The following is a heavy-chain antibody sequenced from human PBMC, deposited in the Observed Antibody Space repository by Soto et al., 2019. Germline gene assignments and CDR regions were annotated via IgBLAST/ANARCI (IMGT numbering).Heavy chain of an antibody. D-gene: IGHD6-13*01. CDR1: GFTFSSYA. Sequence: PGGSLRLSCAASGFTFSSYAMSWVRQAPGKGLEWVSAISGSGGSTYYADSVKGRFTISRDNSKNTRYLQMNSLRAEDTAVYYCAKSPILYIAAAGTWGYYFDYWGQGTLVTVSS. J-gene: IGHJ4*02. CDR3: AKSPILYIAAAGTWGYYFDY. CDR2: ISGSGGST. V-gene: IGHV3-23*01.